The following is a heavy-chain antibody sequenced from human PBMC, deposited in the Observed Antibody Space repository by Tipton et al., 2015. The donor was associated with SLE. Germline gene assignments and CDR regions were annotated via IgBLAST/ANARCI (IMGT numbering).Heavy chain of an antibody. J-gene: IGHJ4*02. CDR1: GFSFSSYG. V-gene: IGHV3-33*06. CDR2: IWCTGSNE. Sequence: SLRLSCAASGFSFSSYGMHWVRQAPGKGLEWVAVIWCTGSNEFYADSVKGRFTISRDNSKNTLNLQMNSLRAEDTAVYYCAKDSQDEMHSSGHHNFDYWGQGTLVTVSS. D-gene: IGHD6-19*01. CDR3: AKDSQDEMHSSGHHNFDY.